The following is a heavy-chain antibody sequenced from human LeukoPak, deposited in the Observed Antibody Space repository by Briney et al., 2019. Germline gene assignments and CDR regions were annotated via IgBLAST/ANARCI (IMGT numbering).Heavy chain of an antibody. CDR3: AREFGEFYHWFDP. V-gene: IGHV4-34*01. Sequence: KPSETLSLTCAVYGGSFSGYYWSWIRQPPGKGLEWIGEINHSGSTNYNPSLKSRVTISVDTSKNQFSLKLSSVTAADTAVYYCAREFGEFYHWFDPWGQGTLVTVSS. CDR1: GGSFSGYY. D-gene: IGHD3-10*01. J-gene: IGHJ5*02. CDR2: INHSGST.